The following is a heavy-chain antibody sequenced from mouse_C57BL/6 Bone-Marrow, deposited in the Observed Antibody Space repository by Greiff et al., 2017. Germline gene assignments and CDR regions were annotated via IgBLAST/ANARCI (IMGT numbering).Heavy chain of an antibody. CDR1: GFTFTDYY. CDR2: IRNKANGYTT. Sequence: EVQRVESGGGLVQPGGSLRLSCAASGFTFTDYYMSWVRQPPGKALEWLGFIRNKANGYTTEYSASVKGRFTISRDNSQSILYLQMNALRAEDSATYYCARYDYLDYWGQGTTLTVSS. V-gene: IGHV7-3*01. J-gene: IGHJ2*01. CDR3: ARYDYLDY.